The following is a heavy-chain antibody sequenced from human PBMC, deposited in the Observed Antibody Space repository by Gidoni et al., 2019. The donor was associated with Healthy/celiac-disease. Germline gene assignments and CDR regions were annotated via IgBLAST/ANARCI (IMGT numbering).Heavy chain of an antibody. D-gene: IGHD5-12*01. CDR3: ARDGGYSGYDRLGFDY. Sequence: QVQLVQSGAEVKKPGASVKVACKASGYTFTGYYMHWVRQAPGQGLEWMGWINPNSGGTNYAQKFQGWVTMTRDTSISTAYMELSRLRSDDTAVYYCARDGGYSGYDRLGFDYWGQGTLVTVSS. CDR2: INPNSGGT. V-gene: IGHV1-2*04. J-gene: IGHJ4*02. CDR1: GYTFTGYY.